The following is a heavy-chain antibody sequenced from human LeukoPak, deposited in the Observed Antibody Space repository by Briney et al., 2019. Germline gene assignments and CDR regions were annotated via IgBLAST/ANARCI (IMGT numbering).Heavy chain of an antibody. J-gene: IGHJ4*02. CDR2: INPNNGGT. D-gene: IGHD3-22*01. V-gene: IGHV1-2*02. CDR1: GYTFTGYY. CDR3: ARDQNFHGSGGYYGIDC. Sequence: ASVKVSCKASGYTFTGYYIHWVRQAPGQGLEWIGWINPNNGGTNYAQKFQDRVTMTRNTSFSTAYMELSRLTSDDTAVYYCARDQNFHGSGGYYGIDCWGQGTLVTVSS.